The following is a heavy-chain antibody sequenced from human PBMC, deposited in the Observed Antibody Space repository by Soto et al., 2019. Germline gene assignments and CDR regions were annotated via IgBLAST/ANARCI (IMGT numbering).Heavy chain of an antibody. J-gene: IGHJ4*02. CDR1: GGSISNAAYS. Sequence: QLQLQESGSGLVTPSHTLSLTCTVSGGSISNAAYSWSWIRQPPGKGLEWIGYIYPSGMPFYNPSLRSRVTISIDRSNDLCSLNLKSVTAADTAVYYCARERGGYGLFDSWGQGTLVTVSS. CDR2: IYPSGMP. D-gene: IGHD5-18*01. CDR3: ARERGGYGLFDS. V-gene: IGHV4-30-2*01.